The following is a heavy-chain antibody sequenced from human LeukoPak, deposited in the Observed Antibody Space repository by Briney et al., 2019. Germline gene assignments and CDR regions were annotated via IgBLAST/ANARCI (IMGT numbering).Heavy chain of an antibody. CDR2: IYYSGST. V-gene: IGHV4-59*01. Sequence: PSETLSLTCTVSGGSISSYYWSWIRQPPGKGLEWIGYIYYSGSTNYNPSLKSRATISVDTSKNQFSLKLSSVTAADTAVYYCARGQGLWFGELHWFDPWGQGTLVTVSS. D-gene: IGHD3-10*01. J-gene: IGHJ5*02. CDR1: GGSISSYY. CDR3: ARGQGLWFGELHWFDP.